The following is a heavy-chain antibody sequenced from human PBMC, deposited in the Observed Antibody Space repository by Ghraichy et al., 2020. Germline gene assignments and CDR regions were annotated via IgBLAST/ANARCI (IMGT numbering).Heavy chain of an antibody. J-gene: IGHJ4*02. Sequence: ASVKVSCKVSGYTLTELSMHWVRQAPGKGLEWMGGFDPEDGETIYAQKFQGRVTMTEDTSTDTAYMELSSLRSEDTAVYYCATTIRGLQRFDYWGQGTLVTVSS. D-gene: IGHD5-24*01. CDR2: FDPEDGET. V-gene: IGHV1-24*01. CDR3: ATTIRGLQRFDY. CDR1: GYTLTELS.